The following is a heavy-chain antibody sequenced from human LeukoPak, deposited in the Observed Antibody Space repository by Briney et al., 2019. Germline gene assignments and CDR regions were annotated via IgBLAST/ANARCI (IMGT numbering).Heavy chain of an antibody. V-gene: IGHV3-64*01. D-gene: IGHD5-12*01. J-gene: IGHJ4*02. CDR3: ARQYSGYDRRLDY. CDR2: ISSNGGST. CDR1: GFTFSSYA. Sequence: PGXSLRLSCAASGFTFSSYAMHWVRQAPGKGREYVSAISSNGGSTYYANSVKGRFTISRDNSKNTLYLQMGSLRAEDMAVYHCARQYSGYDRRLDYWGQGTLVTVSS.